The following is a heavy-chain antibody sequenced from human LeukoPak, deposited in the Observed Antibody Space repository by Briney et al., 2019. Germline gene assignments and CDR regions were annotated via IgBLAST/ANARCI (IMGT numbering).Heavy chain of an antibody. CDR3: ARKSGYHDY. CDR1: GFTFSRYW. J-gene: IGHJ4*02. CDR2: IKQDGSEK. V-gene: IGHV3-7*01. D-gene: IGHD3-22*01. Sequence: GGSLRLSCAASGFTFSRYWMSWVRLAPGKGLEWVASIKQDGSEKYYVDSVRGRFTISRDNAKNSLYLQMNSLRAKDTAVYYCARKSGYHDYWGQGTLVTVSS.